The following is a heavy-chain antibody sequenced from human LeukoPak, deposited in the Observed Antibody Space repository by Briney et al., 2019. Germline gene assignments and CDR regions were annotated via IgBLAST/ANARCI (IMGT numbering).Heavy chain of an antibody. Sequence: PSETLSLTCAVYGGSFSGYYWSWIRQPPGKGLEWIGKINHSGSTNYNPSLKSRVTISVDKSKNQFSLMLSSVIAADTAVYYCARGRSSYSSVYYYYGMDVWGQGTTVTVSS. V-gene: IGHV4-34*01. D-gene: IGHD6-25*01. CDR2: INHSGST. J-gene: IGHJ6*02. CDR1: GGSFSGYY. CDR3: ARGRSSYSSVYYYYGMDV.